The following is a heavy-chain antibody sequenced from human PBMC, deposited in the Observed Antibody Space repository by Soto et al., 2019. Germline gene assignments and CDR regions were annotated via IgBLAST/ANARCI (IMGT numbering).Heavy chain of an antibody. J-gene: IGHJ4*02. CDR1: GVSVNSDNYY. V-gene: IGHV4-61*03. Sequence: QVQLQESGPGLVKPSETLSLTCTVSGVSVNSDNYYWSWIRQPPGKGLEWIGHIYNTRSTTYNPSLKSRVTISLDTSRNHFSLSLNSVTAADTAVFYCATEYSNSPEAFDFWGRGTLVTVSS. D-gene: IGHD6-6*01. CDR3: ATEYSNSPEAFDF. CDR2: IYNTRST.